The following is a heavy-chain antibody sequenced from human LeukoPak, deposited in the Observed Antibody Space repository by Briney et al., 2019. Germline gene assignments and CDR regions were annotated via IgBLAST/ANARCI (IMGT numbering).Heavy chain of an antibody. D-gene: IGHD3-22*01. CDR3: ARGVGSGYPDY. J-gene: IGHJ4*02. CDR2: IHYNGNT. Sequence: SETLSLTCTVSGGSISSYYWTWIRQTPGKGLEWIAYIHYNGNTKSNPSLKSRVTISLDTSKNQFSLKLTSVTAADTALYYCARGVGSGYPDYWGQGTLVTVSS. CDR1: GGSISSYY. V-gene: IGHV4-59*01.